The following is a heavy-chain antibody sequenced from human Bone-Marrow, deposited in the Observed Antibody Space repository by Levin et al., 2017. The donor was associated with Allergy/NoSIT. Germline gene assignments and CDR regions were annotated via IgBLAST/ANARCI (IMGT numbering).Heavy chain of an antibody. CDR1: GGSISSGDYY. CDR2: IYYSGST. CDR3: ARAIPGTTFDY. D-gene: IGHD1-7*01. Sequence: PSETLSLTCTVSGGSISSGDYYWSWIRQPPGKGLEWIGYIYYSGSTYYNPSLKSRVTISVDTSKNQFSLKLSSVTAADTAVYYCARAIPGTTFDYWGQGTLVTVSS. V-gene: IGHV4-30-4*01. J-gene: IGHJ4*02.